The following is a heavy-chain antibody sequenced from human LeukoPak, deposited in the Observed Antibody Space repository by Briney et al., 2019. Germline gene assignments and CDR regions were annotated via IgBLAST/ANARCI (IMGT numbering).Heavy chain of an antibody. J-gene: IGHJ6*03. CDR2: INTNTGNP. Sequence: ASVKVSCKASGYTFSSYGISWVRQAPGQGLEWMGWINTNTGNPTYAQGFTGRFVFSLDTSVSTAYLQISSLKAEDTAVYYCARDWGIYYYYMDVWGKGTTVTVSS. CDR1: GYTFSSYG. V-gene: IGHV7-4-1*02. D-gene: IGHD3-16*01. CDR3: ARDWGIYYYYMDV.